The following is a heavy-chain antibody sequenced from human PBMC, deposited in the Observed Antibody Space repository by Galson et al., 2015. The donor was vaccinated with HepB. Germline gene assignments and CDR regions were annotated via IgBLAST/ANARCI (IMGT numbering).Heavy chain of an antibody. CDR2: IRGSGDST. J-gene: IGHJ4*02. V-gene: IGHV3-23*01. CDR3: AKDHFKGVLGMRGRVWAH. D-gene: IGHD2-8*01. CDR1: GFTFNTYA. Sequence: SLSLSCAPSGFTFNTYAMSWVRQAPGRGLEWVSSIRGSGDSTYYAASVKGRFTICRDTSKTTVNLHMHSLRAEDTTLHYWAKDHFKGVLGMRGRVWAHWGQGTLVTVSS.